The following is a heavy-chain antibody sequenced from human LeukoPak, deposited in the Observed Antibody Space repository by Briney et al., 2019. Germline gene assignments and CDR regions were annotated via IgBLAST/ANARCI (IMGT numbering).Heavy chain of an antibody. J-gene: IGHJ4*02. CDR2: ISSSSSYI. V-gene: IGHV3-21*01. D-gene: IGHD3-22*01. CDR1: GFTFSSYS. Sequence: PGGSLRLSCAASGFTFSSYSMNWVRQAPGKGLEWVSSISSSSSYIYYAGSVKGRFTISRDNAKNSLYLQMNSLRAEDTAVYYCARDQRYYDSSGRTVDYWGQGTLVTVSS. CDR3: ARDQRYYDSSGRTVDY.